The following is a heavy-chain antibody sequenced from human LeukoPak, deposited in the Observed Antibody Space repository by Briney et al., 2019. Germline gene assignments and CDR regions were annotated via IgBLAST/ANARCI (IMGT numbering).Heavy chain of an antibody. Sequence: SETLSLTCAVYSESFNDYFCIWIRQPPGKGLEWIGEIRPDGTTTYNPSLKTRVSISLDTSKNQFSLKLSSVTAADTAVYYCARAIRAGTRYHYYYYYMDVWGKGTTVTVSS. J-gene: IGHJ6*03. CDR1: SESFNDYF. CDR2: IRPDGTT. V-gene: IGHV4-34*01. CDR3: ARAIRAGTRYHYYYYYMDV. D-gene: IGHD1-7*01.